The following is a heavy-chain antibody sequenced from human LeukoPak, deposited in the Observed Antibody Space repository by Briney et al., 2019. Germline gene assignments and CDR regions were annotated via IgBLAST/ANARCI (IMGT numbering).Heavy chain of an antibody. V-gene: IGHV4-59*01. J-gene: IGHJ4*02. D-gene: IGHD3-10*01. CDR1: GGSISSYY. Sequence: SETLSLTCTVSGGSISSYYWSWLRQPRGEGLEWIGYIYYSGSTNYNPSLKSRGTISVDTSKNQFSLKLSSVTAADTAVYYCARDSRKFLYGIDYWGQGTLVTVSS. CDR2: IYYSGST. CDR3: ARDSRKFLYGIDY.